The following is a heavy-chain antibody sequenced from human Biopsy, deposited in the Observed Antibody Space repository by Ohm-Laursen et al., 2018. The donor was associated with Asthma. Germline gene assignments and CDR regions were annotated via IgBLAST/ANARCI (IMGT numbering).Heavy chain of an antibody. CDR3: AGKAGFCISRTCYSLDF. CDR1: GGTFNTYV. V-gene: IGHV1-69*01. J-gene: IGHJ4*02. Sequence: SSVKVSCKSLGGTFNTYVIGWVRQAPGQGLEWMGGINSVFGTTTYPQKFQDRVTITADDSTSTVYMELSSLRSEDTAVYYCAGKAGFCISRTCYSLDFWGQGTLVTVSS. D-gene: IGHD2-2*01. CDR2: INSVFGTT.